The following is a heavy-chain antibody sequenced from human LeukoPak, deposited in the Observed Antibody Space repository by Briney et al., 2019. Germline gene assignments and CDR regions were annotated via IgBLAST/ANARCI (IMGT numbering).Heavy chain of an antibody. Sequence: GASVKVSCKASGYTFTNYTVNWVRQAPGQGLEYMGWINTNTGNPTYAQGFTGRFVFSLDISVTTTYLQINSLKAADTAVYYCTRGNDTTGYFTYWGQGTLVTVSS. CDR2: INTNTGNP. CDR3: TRGNDTTGYFTY. V-gene: IGHV7-4-1*02. CDR1: GYTFTNYT. D-gene: IGHD3-22*01. J-gene: IGHJ4*02.